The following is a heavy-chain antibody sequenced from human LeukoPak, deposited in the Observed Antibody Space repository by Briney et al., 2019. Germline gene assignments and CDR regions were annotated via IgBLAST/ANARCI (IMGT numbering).Heavy chain of an antibody. CDR3: ARGEGYYYDSSDPLDY. V-gene: IGHV1-46*01. Sequence: ASVKVSCKASGYTFTSYYMHWVRPAPGQGLEWMGIINPSGGSTSYAQKFQGRVTMTRDTSTSTVYMELSSLRSEDTAVYYCARGEGYYYDSSDPLDYWGQGTLVTVSS. J-gene: IGHJ4*02. CDR1: GYTFTSYY. CDR2: INPSGGST. D-gene: IGHD3-22*01.